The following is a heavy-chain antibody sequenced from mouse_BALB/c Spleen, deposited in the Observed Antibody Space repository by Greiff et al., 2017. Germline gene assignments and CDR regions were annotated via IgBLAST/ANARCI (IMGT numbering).Heavy chain of an antibody. CDR3: TRGGYYGSDWYFDV. CDR2: ISSGGSYT. J-gene: IGHJ1*01. CDR1: GFTFSSYT. V-gene: IGHV5-6-4*01. Sequence: DVKLVESGGGLVKPGGSLKLSCAASGFTFSSYTMSWVRQTPEKRLEWVATISSGGSYTYYPDSVKGRFTISRDNAKNTLYLQMSSLKSEDTAMYYCTRGGYYGSDWYFDVWGAGTTVTVSS. D-gene: IGHD1-2*01.